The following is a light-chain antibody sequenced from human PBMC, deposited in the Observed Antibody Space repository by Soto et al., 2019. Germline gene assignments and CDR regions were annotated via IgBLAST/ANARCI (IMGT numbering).Light chain of an antibody. Sequence: EIVLTQSPFTLSLSPGDRATLSCRASQSVTSFLAWYQQKPGQAPRLLIYDVSNRATGIPARFSGSGSGTDFTLTISSLEPEDFAVYYCQQRSNWPLTFGGGTKVEIK. V-gene: IGKV3-11*01. CDR2: DVS. CDR1: QSVTSF. CDR3: QQRSNWPLT. J-gene: IGKJ4*01.